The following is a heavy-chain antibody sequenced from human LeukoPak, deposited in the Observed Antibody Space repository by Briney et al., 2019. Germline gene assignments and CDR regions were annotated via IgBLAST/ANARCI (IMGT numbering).Heavy chain of an antibody. J-gene: IGHJ4*02. D-gene: IGHD2-21*01. V-gene: IGHV3-21*01. CDR3: ARDLVVSRSVGDSEKIDH. CDR1: GFTFSSYS. CDR2: ISSSSSYI. Sequence: GGSLRLSCAASGFTFSSYSMNWVRQAPGKGLEWVSSISSSSSYIFNADSVKGRFTISRDNAKNSLYLQMNSLRAEDTAVYYCARDLVVSRSVGDSEKIDHWGQGTLVTVSS.